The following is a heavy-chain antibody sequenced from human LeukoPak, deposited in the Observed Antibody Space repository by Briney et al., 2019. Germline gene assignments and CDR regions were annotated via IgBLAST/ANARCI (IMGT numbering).Heavy chain of an antibody. V-gene: IGHV3-11*01. CDR2: ISSSGSTI. J-gene: IGHJ2*01. CDR3: ARENDYVWGSYRPGPYWYFDL. D-gene: IGHD3-16*02. Sequence: GGSLRLSCAASGFTFSDYYMSWIRQAPGKGLEWVSYISSSGSTIYYADSMKGRFTISRDNAKNSLYLQMNSLRAEDTAVYYCARENDYVWGSYRPGPYWYFDLWGRGTLVTVSS. CDR1: GFTFSDYY.